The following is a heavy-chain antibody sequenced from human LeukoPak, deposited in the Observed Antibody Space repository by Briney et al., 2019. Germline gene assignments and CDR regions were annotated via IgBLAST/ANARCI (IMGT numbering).Heavy chain of an antibody. D-gene: IGHD5-12*01. CDR3: ARDSRRGYLFDY. J-gene: IGHJ4*02. CDR2: ISSSSSYI. Sequence: GGSLRLSCAASGFTFSSYSVNWVRQAPGKGLEWASSISSSSSYIYYTDSVKGRFTISRDNAKNSLYLQMDSLRAEDTAVYYCARDSRRGYLFDYWGQGTLVTVSS. CDR1: GFTFSSYS. V-gene: IGHV3-21*01.